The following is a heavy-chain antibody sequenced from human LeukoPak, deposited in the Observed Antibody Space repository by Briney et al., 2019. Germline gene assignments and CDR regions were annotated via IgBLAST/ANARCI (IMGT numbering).Heavy chain of an antibody. CDR1: GGSVSSGSHY. Sequence: SETLSLTCTVSGGSVSSGSHYWSWIRQPPGKGLEWIGYIYYSGSTNYNPSLKSRVTISVDTSKNQFSLKLSSVTAADTAVYYCARVAGTGAAYFDYWGQGTLVTVSS. V-gene: IGHV4-61*01. CDR3: ARVAGTGAAYFDY. CDR2: IYYSGST. D-gene: IGHD3-10*01. J-gene: IGHJ4*02.